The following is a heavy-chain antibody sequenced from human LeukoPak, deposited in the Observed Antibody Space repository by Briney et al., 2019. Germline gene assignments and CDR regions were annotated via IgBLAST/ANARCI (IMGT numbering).Heavy chain of an antibody. V-gene: IGHV3-74*01. D-gene: IGHD6-19*01. J-gene: IGHJ4*02. CDR1: GFTFSSYW. CDR2: INSDGSST. Sequence: GGSLRLSCAASGFTFSSYWMHWVRQAPGNGLVWVSRINSDGSSTSYADSVKGRFTISRDNAKNTLYLQMNSLRAEDTAVYYCARDPLDGYSSGWYYFDYWGQGTLVTVSS. CDR3: ARDPLDGYSSGWYYFDY.